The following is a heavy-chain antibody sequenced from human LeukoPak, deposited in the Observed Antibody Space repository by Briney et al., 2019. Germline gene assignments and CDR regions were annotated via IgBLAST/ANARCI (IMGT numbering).Heavy chain of an antibody. V-gene: IGHV3-23*01. CDR2: ISGSGAST. D-gene: IGHD1-26*01. CDR1: GFTLSTNA. Sequence: GGSLRLSCLTSGFTLSTNAMSWVRQAPGKGLEWISGISGSGASTYYADSVKGRFTISRDDSRNTLYLQMNSLRGDDTAVYYCAKDRTVGASYWYFDLWGRGTLVTVSS. CDR3: AKDRTVGASYWYFDL. J-gene: IGHJ2*01.